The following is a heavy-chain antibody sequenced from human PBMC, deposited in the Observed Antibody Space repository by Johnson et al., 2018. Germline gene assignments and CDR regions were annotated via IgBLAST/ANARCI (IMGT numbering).Heavy chain of an antibody. CDR2: ISSSSSYI. D-gene: IGHD3-10*01. CDR3: ARGNPLVVRVGELFNYYYGMDV. J-gene: IGHJ6*02. CDR1: GFTFSSYS. V-gene: IGHV3-21*01. Sequence: VQLVQSGGGLVKPGGSLRLSCAASGFTFSSYSMNWVRQAPGKGLEWVSSISSSSSYIYYADSVKGRFTISRDNAKNSLYLQMNSLRAEDTAVYYCARGNPLVVRVGELFNYYYGMDVWGQGTTVTVSS.